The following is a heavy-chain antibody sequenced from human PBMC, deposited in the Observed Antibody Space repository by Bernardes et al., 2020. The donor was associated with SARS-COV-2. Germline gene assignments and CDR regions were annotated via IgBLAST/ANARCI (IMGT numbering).Heavy chain of an antibody. Sequence: GGSLRLSCATSGFTFTSYAMTWVRQAPGKGLEWVASIRGSGMITYYADSVEGRFTISRDNSKNILYLQMDSLRADDTALYFCASVRSYGYDFDYWGQGTVVAVSS. D-gene: IGHD5-18*01. CDR3: ASVRSYGYDFDY. J-gene: IGHJ4*02. CDR2: IRGSGMIT. CDR1: GFTFTSYA. V-gene: IGHV3-23*01.